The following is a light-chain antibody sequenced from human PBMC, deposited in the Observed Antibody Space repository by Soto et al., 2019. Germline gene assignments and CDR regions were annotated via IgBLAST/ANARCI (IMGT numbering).Light chain of an antibody. Sequence: DIQMPQSPSTLSGSVGDRVTITCRASQTISSWLAWYQQKPGKAPKLLIYKASTLKIGVPSRFSGSGSGTEFTLTISSLQPDDFATYYCQHYNSYSEAFGQGTKVELK. V-gene: IGKV1-5*03. CDR1: QTISSW. CDR2: KAS. J-gene: IGKJ1*01. CDR3: QHYNSYSEA.